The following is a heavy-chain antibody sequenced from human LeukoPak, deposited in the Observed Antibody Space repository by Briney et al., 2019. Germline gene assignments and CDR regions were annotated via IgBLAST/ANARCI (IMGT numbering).Heavy chain of an antibody. CDR2: IYPGDSDT. J-gene: IGHJ4*02. Sequence: GESLKISRKGSGYSFTSYWIGWVRQMPGKGLEWMGIIYPGDSDTRYSPSFQGQVTISADKSISTAYLQWSSLKASDTAMYYCATSTYYYGSGSDYYFDYWGQGTLVTVSS. D-gene: IGHD3-10*01. CDR3: ATSTYYYGSGSDYYFDY. V-gene: IGHV5-51*01. CDR1: GYSFTSYW.